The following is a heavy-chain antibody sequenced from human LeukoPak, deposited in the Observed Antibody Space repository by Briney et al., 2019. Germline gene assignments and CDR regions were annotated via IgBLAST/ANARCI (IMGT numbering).Heavy chain of an antibody. CDR2: IRYVGSDR. J-gene: IGHJ4*02. D-gene: IGHD3-22*01. V-gene: IGHV3-30*02. CDR3: AKDSRAMIVVAYFDY. CDR1: GFTFSSYG. Sequence: GGSLRLSCAASGFTFSSYGMHWVRQAPDTGLEWVAFIRYVGSDRYYADSVKGRFTISRDNSKNTLYLQMNSLRAEDTAVYYCAKDSRAMIVVAYFDYWGQGTLVTVSS.